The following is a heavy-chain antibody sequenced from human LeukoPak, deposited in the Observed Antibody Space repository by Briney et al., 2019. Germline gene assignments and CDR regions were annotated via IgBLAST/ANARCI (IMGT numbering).Heavy chain of an antibody. CDR2: IYYSGST. V-gene: IGHV4-59*01. J-gene: IGHJ4*02. D-gene: IGHD6-13*01. Sequence: SETLSLTCTVSGGSISSYYWSWIRQPPGKGLEWIGYIYYSGSTNYNPSLKSRVTISVDTSKNQFSLKLSSVTAADTVVYYCARIAAADYYFDYWGQGTLVTVSS. CDR3: ARIAAADYYFDY. CDR1: GGSISSYY.